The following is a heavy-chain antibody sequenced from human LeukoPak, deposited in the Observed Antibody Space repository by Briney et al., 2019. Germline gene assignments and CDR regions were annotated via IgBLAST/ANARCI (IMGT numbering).Heavy chain of an antibody. CDR1: GFTVSSNY. D-gene: IGHD3-10*01. V-gene: IGHV3-53*01. Sequence: GGSLRLSCAASGFTVSSNYMSWVRQAPGKGLEWVSVIYSGGSTYYADSVKGRFTISRDNSKNTLYLQMNSLRAEDTAVYYCARVGGFGELFVDYWGQGTLVTVSS. CDR2: IYSGGST. CDR3: ARVGGFGELFVDY. J-gene: IGHJ4*02.